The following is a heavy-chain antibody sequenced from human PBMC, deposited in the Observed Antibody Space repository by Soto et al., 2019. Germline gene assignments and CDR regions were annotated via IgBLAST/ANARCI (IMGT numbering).Heavy chain of an antibody. CDR3: AREMATIGNYFDY. CDR1: GYTFTGYY. V-gene: IGHV1-2*02. CDR2: INPNSGGT. Sequence: GASVKVSCKASGYTFTGYYMHWLRQAPGQGLEWMGWINPNSGGTNYAQKFQGRVTMTRDTSISTAYMELSRLRSDDTAVYYCAREMATIGNYFDYWGQGTLVTVSS. D-gene: IGHD5-12*01. J-gene: IGHJ4*02.